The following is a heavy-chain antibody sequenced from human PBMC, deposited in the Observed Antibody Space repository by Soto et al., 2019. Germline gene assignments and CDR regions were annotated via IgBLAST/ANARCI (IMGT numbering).Heavy chain of an antibody. D-gene: IGHD1-1*01. Sequence: LSLSCTVSGGSISSYYWSWIRQPPGKGLEWIGYIYYSGSTNYNPSLKSRVTISVDTSKNQFSLKLSSVTAADTAVYYCARLRRDGYNFIRNYYYYGMDVWGQGTTVTVSS. J-gene: IGHJ6*01. CDR2: IYYSGST. CDR1: GGSISSYY. V-gene: IGHV4-59*01. CDR3: ARLRRDGYNFIRNYYYYGMDV.